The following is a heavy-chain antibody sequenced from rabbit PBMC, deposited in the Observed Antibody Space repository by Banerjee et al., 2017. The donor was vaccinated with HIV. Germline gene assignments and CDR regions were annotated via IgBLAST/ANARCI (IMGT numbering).Heavy chain of an antibody. CDR3: ARDDYGVMWLDL. V-gene: IGHV1S47*01. CDR1: GFDFSRNA. CDR2: IYNGDGST. D-gene: IGHD2-1*01. J-gene: IGHJ5*01. Sequence: QEQLVESGGGLVQPEGSLTLTCKASGFDFSRNAMCWVRQAPGKGPEWIACIYNGDGSTYYATWAKGRFTISKTSSTTVTLQMTSLTAADTATYFCARDDYGVMWLDLRGPGTLVTVS.